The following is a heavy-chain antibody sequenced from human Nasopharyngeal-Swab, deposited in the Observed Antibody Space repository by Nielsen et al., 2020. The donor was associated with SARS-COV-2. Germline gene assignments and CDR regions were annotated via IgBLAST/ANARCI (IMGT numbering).Heavy chain of an antibody. V-gene: IGHV1-18*01. D-gene: IGHD2-21*02. CDR3: ARLYCGGDCSYYYYYGMDV. CDR1: GYTFTSYG. CDR2: ISAYNGNT. Sequence: ASVKVSYKASGYTFTSYGISWVRQAPGQGLEWMGWISAYNGNTNYAQKLQGRVTMTTDTSTSTAYMELRSLRSDDTAVYYCARLYCGGDCSYYYYYGMDVWGQGTTVTVSS. J-gene: IGHJ6*02.